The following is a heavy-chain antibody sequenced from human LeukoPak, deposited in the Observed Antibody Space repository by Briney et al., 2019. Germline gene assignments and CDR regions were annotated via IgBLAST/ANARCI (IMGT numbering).Heavy chain of an antibody. CDR1: GYTFTSYG. Sequence: GASVKVSCKASGYTFTSYGISWVRQAPGQGLEWMGWNSAYNGNTNYAQKLQGRVTMTTDTSTSTAYMELRSLRSDDTAVYYCARDKLRFLEWLGDNWFDPWGQGTLVTVSS. D-gene: IGHD3-3*01. CDR3: ARDKLRFLEWLGDNWFDP. V-gene: IGHV1-18*01. J-gene: IGHJ5*02. CDR2: NSAYNGNT.